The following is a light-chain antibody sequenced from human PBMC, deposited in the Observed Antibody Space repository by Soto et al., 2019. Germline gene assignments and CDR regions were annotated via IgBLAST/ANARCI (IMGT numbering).Light chain of an antibody. J-gene: IGKJ1*01. CDR3: QQHGSSPWM. V-gene: IGKV3-20*01. Sequence: EVELTQSPGTLSLSPGERATLSYRPSQSVSSNYVAWYQQIPGQTPRLLIYGASSRATGIPDRLSGSGSGTDFTLTISRLEPEDFGVYYCQQHGSSPWMVGQGTTVDIK. CDR1: QSVSSNY. CDR2: GAS.